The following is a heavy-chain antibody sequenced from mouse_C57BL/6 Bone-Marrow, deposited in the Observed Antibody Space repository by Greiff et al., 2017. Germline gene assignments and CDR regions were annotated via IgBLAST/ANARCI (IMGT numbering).Heavy chain of an antibody. V-gene: IGHV5-17*01. Sequence: EVQGVESGGGLVKPGGSLKLSCADSGFTFSDYGMHWVRQAPEKGLEWVAYISSGSSTIYYADTVKGRFTISRDNAKNTLFLQMTSLRSEDTAMYYCAKGLITTVVPYFDVCGTGTTVTVSS. CDR3: AKGLITTVVPYFDV. D-gene: IGHD1-1*01. CDR2: ISSGSSTI. CDR1: GFTFSDYG. J-gene: IGHJ1*03.